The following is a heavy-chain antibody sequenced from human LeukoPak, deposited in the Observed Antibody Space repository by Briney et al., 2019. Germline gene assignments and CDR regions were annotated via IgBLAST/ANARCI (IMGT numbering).Heavy chain of an antibody. CDR1: GYTLTELS. J-gene: IGHJ6*02. V-gene: IGHV1-24*01. CDR2: FDPEDGET. CDR3: ATGSSATGGMDV. D-gene: IGHD3-9*01. Sequence: ASVKVSCTVSGYTLTELSMHWVRQAPGKGLEWMGGFDPEDGETIYAQKFQGRVTMTEDTSTDTAYMELSSLRSEDTAVYYCATGSSATGGMDVWGQGTTVTVSS.